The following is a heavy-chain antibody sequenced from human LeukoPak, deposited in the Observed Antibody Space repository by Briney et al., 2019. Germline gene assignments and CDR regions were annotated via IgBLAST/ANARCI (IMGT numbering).Heavy chain of an antibody. J-gene: IGHJ5*02. D-gene: IGHD1-26*01. Sequence: SETLSLTCAVYGGSFSGYYWSWIRQPPGKGLEWIGEINHSGSTNYNPSLKSRVTISVDTSKNQFSLKLSSVTAADTAVYYCAASVGRGLKIDPWGQGTLVTVSS. V-gene: IGHV4-34*01. CDR2: INHSGST. CDR1: GGSFSGYY. CDR3: AASVGRGLKIDP.